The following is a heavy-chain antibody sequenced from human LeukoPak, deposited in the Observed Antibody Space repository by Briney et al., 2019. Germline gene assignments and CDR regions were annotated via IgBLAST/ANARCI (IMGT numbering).Heavy chain of an antibody. Sequence: GASVKVSCQASGYNFTNTYIHWVRQAPGEGLEWMGLISPSDGATNYGRKLKGRLTMTRDTSTNTVHMELSRLTSEDTAVYYCATVAHKGVTANYFDSWGQGTLVTVAS. D-gene: IGHD2-21*02. CDR1: GYNFTNTY. CDR3: ATVAHKGVTANYFDS. V-gene: IGHV1-46*01. J-gene: IGHJ4*02. CDR2: ISPSDGAT.